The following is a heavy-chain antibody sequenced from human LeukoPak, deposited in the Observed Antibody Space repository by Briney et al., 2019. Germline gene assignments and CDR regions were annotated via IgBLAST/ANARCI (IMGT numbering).Heavy chain of an antibody. V-gene: IGHV1-8*03. CDR1: GYTFTSYD. Sequence: GASVKVSCTASGYTFTSYDINWVRQATGQGLEWMGWMNPNSGNTGYAQKFQGRVTITRNTSISTAYMELSSLRSEDTAVYYCARGRTIFGVVIPWDWGQGTLVTVSS. CDR2: MNPNSGNT. CDR3: ARGRTIFGVVIPWD. D-gene: IGHD3-3*01. J-gene: IGHJ4*02.